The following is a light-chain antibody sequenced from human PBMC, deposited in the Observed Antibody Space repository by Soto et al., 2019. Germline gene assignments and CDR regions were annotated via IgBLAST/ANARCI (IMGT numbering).Light chain of an antibody. Sequence: EIFLTQSPATLSLSRWEIATLSCRASQSVNYYLAWYQQKPGQAPRLLIYEASNRATGIPARFSASGSGTDFTLTISSLEPEDFAVYYCQQRSNTFGQGTRLEIK. CDR3: QQRSNT. CDR1: QSVNYY. CDR2: EAS. V-gene: IGKV3-11*01. J-gene: IGKJ5*01.